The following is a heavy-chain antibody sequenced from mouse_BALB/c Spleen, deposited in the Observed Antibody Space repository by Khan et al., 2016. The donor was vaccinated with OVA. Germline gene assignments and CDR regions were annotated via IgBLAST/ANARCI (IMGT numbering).Heavy chain of an antibody. D-gene: IGHD2-14*01. J-gene: IGHJ3*01. CDR2: ISYSGNT. Sequence: EVELVESGPGLVKPSQSLSLTCTVTVYSITSDYAWNWIRQFPGNKLEWMGYISYSGNTSYNPSLKSRISITRDTSKNQFFLQLNSVTTEDTATYYCARSGYEAWFAYWGQGTLVTVSA. V-gene: IGHV3-2*02. CDR3: ARSGYEAWFAY. CDR1: VYSITSDYA.